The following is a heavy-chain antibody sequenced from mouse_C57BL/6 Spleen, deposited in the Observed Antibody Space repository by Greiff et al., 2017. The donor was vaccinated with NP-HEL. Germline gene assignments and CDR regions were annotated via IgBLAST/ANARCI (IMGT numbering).Heavy chain of an antibody. CDR1: GFTFTDYY. CDR3: ARYSNYNAMDY. J-gene: IGHJ4*01. Sequence: EVQLQESGGGLVQPGGSLSLSCAASGFTFTDYYMSWVRQPPGKALEWLGFIRNKANGYTTEYSASVKGRFTISRDNSQSILYLQMNALRAEDSATYYCARYSNYNAMDYWGQGTSVTVSS. CDR2: IRNKANGYTT. D-gene: IGHD2-1*01. V-gene: IGHV7-3*01.